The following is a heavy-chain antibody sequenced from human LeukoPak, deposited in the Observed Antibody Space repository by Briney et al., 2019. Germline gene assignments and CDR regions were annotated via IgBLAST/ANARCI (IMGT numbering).Heavy chain of an antibody. CDR3: ARDGGGYYAAFDI. CDR2: IFYSGST. J-gene: IGHJ3*02. V-gene: IGHV4-59*01. CDR1: GGSISSYY. D-gene: IGHD1-26*01. Sequence: SETLSLTCTVSGGSISSYYWSWIRQPPGKGLEWIGYIFYSGSTNYSPSLKGRVTISVDTSNKQFSLRLSSVTAADTAVYYCARDGGGYYAAFDIWGQGTMVTVSS.